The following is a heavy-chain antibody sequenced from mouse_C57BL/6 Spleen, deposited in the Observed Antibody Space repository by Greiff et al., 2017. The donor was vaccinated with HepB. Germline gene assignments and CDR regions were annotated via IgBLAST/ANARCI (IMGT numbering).Heavy chain of an antibody. V-gene: IGHV1-53*01. CDR2: INPSNGGT. D-gene: IGHD3-2*02. Sequence: QVQLQQPGTELVKPGASVKLSCKASGYTFTSYWMHWVKQRPGQGLEWIGNINPSNGGTNYNEKFKSKATLTVDKSSSTAYMQLSSLTSEDSAVYYCAREASSGYVGAYAMDYWGQGTSVTVSS. CDR3: AREASSGYVGAYAMDY. CDR1: GYTFTSYW. J-gene: IGHJ4*01.